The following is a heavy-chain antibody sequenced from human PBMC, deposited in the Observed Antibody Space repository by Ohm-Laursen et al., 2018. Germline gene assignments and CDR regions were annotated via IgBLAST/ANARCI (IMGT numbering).Heavy chain of an antibody. V-gene: IGHV3-74*01. CDR3: ARGPPFYCTGGSCYSHYFHY. D-gene: IGHD2-15*01. CDR1: GFGFRTYW. Sequence: SPRLSCAASGFGFRTYWMHWVRQAPGKGLVWVSRVNPEGTSTTYADSVKGRFTISRDNAKDMLYLQMNGLRVEDTAVYYCARGPPFYCTGGSCYSHYFHYWGQGTLVTASS. CDR2: VNPEGTST. J-gene: IGHJ4*02.